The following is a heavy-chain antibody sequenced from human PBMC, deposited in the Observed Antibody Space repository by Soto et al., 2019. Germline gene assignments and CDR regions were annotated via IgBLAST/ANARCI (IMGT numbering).Heavy chain of an antibody. CDR2: TFHSGAT. D-gene: IGHD2-2*01. Sequence: QLQESGPGLVKASQTLSLTCTVSGDSISSGFYYWTWIRQTPGKGLEWIGYTFHSGATYFNSSLEGRVSISVDTSKNQFFLKLTSVTAADTAVYYCARGGHVGSATSCCHNFWGQGTLVTVSS. CDR1: GDSISSGFYY. V-gene: IGHV4-30-4*01. CDR3: ARGGHVGSATSCCHNF. J-gene: IGHJ4*02.